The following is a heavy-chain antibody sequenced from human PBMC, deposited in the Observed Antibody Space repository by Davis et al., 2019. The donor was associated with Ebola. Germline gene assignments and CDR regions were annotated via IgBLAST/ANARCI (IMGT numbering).Heavy chain of an antibody. CDR2: ITSSGSPY. V-gene: IGHV3-11*01. J-gene: IGHJ4*02. CDR1: GFTSSDYF. CDR3: AGDTGIVGAPLRY. Sequence: GESLKISCAASGFTSSDYFMSWIRQAPGKGLEWVSYITSSGSPYYYADSVKGRFTISRDNAKNALYLQMNSLRAEDTAVYYCAGDTGIVGAPLRYWGQGTLVTVSS. D-gene: IGHD1-26*01.